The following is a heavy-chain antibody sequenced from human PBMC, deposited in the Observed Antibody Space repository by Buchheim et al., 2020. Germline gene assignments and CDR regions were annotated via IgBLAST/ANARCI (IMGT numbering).Heavy chain of an antibody. CDR3: ARVEPAALPYNWFDP. Sequence: QVQLVQSGAAVKKPGASVKVSCKASGYTFTSYYMHWVRQAPGQGLEWMGIINPSGGSTSYAQKFQGRVTMTRDTSTSTVYMELSSLRSEDTAMHYCARVEPAALPYNWFDPWGQGTL. J-gene: IGHJ5*02. V-gene: IGHV1-46*01. CDR2: INPSGGST. D-gene: IGHD2-2*01. CDR1: GYTFTSYY.